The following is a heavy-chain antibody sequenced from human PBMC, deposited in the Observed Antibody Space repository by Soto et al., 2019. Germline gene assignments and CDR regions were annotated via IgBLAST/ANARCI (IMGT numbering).Heavy chain of an antibody. CDR3: ARPFQSWPGGWYFDL. CDR1: GGTFSSYS. CDR2: IIPISGTA. D-gene: IGHD3-16*01. J-gene: IGHJ2*01. Sequence: QVQLVQSGAEVKKPGSSVKVSCKASGGTFSSYSINWVRQAPGQGLEWMGGIIPISGTANYAQKFQARVTLTADESASTAPRELSSLSNEDTAVYYCARPFQSWPGGWYFDLWGRGTLVTGSS. V-gene: IGHV1-69*01.